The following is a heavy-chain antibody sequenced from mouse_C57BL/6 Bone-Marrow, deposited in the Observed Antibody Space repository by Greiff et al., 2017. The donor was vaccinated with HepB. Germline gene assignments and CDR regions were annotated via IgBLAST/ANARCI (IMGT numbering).Heavy chain of an antibody. J-gene: IGHJ4*01. CDR3: ARQGSYLQAMDY. CDR2: INPYNGDT. Sequence: EVKLMESGPELVKPGDSVKISCKASGYSFTGYFMNWVMQSHGKSLEWIGRINPYNGDTFYNQKFKGKATLTVDKSSSTAPMELRSLTSEDSAVYYCARQGSYLQAMDYWGQGTSVTVSS. CDR1: GYSFTGYF. V-gene: IGHV1-20*01. D-gene: IGHD6-1*01.